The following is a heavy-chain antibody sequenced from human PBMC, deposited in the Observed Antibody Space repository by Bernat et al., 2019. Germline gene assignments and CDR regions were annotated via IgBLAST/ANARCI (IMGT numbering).Heavy chain of an antibody. J-gene: IGHJ5*02. V-gene: IGHV3-66*01. Sequence: EVQLVESGGGLVQPGGSLRLSCAASGFTVSSNYMSWVRQAPGKGLEWVSVIYSGGSTYYADSVKGRFTISRDNSKNTLYLQMNSLRAEDTAVYYCARDSRGIPDYDILTGLGWFDPWGQGTLVTVS. CDR2: IYSGGST. CDR3: ARDSRGIPDYDILTGLGWFDP. CDR1: GFTVSSNY. D-gene: IGHD3-9*01.